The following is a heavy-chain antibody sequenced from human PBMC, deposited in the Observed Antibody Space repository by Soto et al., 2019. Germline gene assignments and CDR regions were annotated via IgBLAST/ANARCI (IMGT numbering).Heavy chain of an antibody. Sequence: SETLSLTCAVYGGSFSGYYWSWIRQPPGKGLEWIGEINHSGSTNCNPSLKSRVTISVDTSKNQFSLKLSSVTAADTAVYYCARGAVTTPNFDYRGQGTLVTGSS. V-gene: IGHV4-34*01. CDR3: ARGAVTTPNFDY. J-gene: IGHJ4*02. D-gene: IGHD4-4*01. CDR1: GGSFSGYY. CDR2: INHSGST.